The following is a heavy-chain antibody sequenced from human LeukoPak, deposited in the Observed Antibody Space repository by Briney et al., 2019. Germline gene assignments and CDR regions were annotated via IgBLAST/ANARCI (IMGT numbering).Heavy chain of an antibody. J-gene: IGHJ4*02. Sequence: GGSLRLSCAASGFTFSSYSMNWVRQAPGKGLEWVSSISSSSSYIYYADSVKGRFTISRDNAKNSLYLQMNSLRAEDRAVYYCGRDDMDLDWLVDYGGQGPLVTVSS. CDR2: ISSSSSYI. V-gene: IGHV3-21*01. CDR1: GFTFSSYS. CDR3: GRDDMDLDWLVDY. D-gene: IGHD3/OR15-3a*01.